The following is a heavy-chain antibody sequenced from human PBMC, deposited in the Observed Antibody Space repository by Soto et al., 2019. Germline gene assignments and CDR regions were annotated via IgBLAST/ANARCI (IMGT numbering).Heavy chain of an antibody. CDR2: ISTYNGIT. CDR3: ARGFRVAATRWWFDP. CDR1: GYTFTSYD. V-gene: IGHV1-18*01. D-gene: IGHD2-15*01. Sequence: GASVKVSCKASGYTFTSYDISWVRQAPGQGLEWMGWISTYNGITNYAQKLQGRVTMTTDTSTSTAYMELRSLRSDDTAVYYCARGFRVAATRWWFDPWGQGTLVTVSS. J-gene: IGHJ5*02.